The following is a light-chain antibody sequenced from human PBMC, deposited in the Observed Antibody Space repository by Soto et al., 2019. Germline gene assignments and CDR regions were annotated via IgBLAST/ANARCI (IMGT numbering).Light chain of an antibody. J-gene: IGKJ5*01. CDR2: LSF. CDR3: MQARKAPT. Sequence: DIVMTQSPLSLPVTPGEPASISCRSSQSLLHSNGYNYLDCYLQKPGQSPQLLIYLSFNWSSGVPDRFSVSGSGTDFTLNISSVKVEDVGVYYCMQARKAPTIGEGTRLEIK. CDR1: QSLLHSNGYNY. V-gene: IGKV2-28*01.